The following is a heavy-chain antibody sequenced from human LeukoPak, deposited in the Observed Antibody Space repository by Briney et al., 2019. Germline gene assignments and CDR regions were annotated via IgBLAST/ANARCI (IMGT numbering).Heavy chain of an antibody. Sequence: ASVKVSCKPSGYTFTGYYMNWVRQAPGQGPEWMGWINPNSGGTNYAQKFQGRVTMTRDTSISTAYMELSRLRSDDTAVYYCAREQLTNWLGYGMDVWGQGTTVTVSS. CDR2: INPNSGGT. CDR1: GYTFTGYY. D-gene: IGHD6-19*01. CDR3: AREQLTNWLGYGMDV. V-gene: IGHV1-2*02. J-gene: IGHJ6*02.